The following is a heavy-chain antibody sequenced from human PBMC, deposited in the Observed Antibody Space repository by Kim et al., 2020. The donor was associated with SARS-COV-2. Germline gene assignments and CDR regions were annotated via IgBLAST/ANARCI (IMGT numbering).Heavy chain of an antibody. CDR3: ASWSLNDYGGPIDY. CDR1: GFTFSSYT. Sequence: GGSLRLSCAASGFTFSSYTMNWVRQAPGKGLEWVSSISRSSTYIYYADSVKGRFTISRDNAKNSLYLQMNSLRAEDTAVYYCASWSLNDYGGPIDYWGQGTLLTVPA. J-gene: IGHJ4*02. V-gene: IGHV3-21*01. D-gene: IGHD4-17*01. CDR2: ISRSSTYI.